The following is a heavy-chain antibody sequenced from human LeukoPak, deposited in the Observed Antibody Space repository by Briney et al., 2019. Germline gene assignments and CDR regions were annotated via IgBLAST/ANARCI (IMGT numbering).Heavy chain of an antibody. J-gene: IGHJ6*02. CDR1: GYTFTSYY. Sequence: ASVNVSCKASGYTFTSYYMHWVRQAPGQGLEWMGIINPSGGSTSYAQKFQGRVTMTRDTSTSTVYMELSSLRSEDTAVYYCARVVLGSGSYYTKGYYYYGMDVWGQGTTVTVSS. V-gene: IGHV1-46*01. CDR2: INPSGGST. CDR3: ARVVLGSGSYYTKGYYYYGMDV. D-gene: IGHD1-26*01.